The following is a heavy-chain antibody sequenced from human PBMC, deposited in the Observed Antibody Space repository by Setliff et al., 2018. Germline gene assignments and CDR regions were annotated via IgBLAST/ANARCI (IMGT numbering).Heavy chain of an antibody. CDR2: IYYSGDT. V-gene: IGHV4-39*07. CDR3: ARGGTFRYFDF. CDR1: GSSMITNDYF. Sequence: SETLSLTCTVSGSSMITNDYFWGWIRQPPGTGLEWIGSIYYSGDTYYNPSLKSRATVSVDTSTSQFSLRLTSVTAADTAVYYCARGGTFRYFDFWGQGAPVTVSS. J-gene: IGHJ4*02. D-gene: IGHD5-12*01.